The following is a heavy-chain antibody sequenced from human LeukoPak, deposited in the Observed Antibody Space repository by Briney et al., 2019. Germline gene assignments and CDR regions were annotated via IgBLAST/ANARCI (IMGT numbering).Heavy chain of an antibody. D-gene: IGHD2-2*01. CDR2: IYPGDSDT. Sequence: GESLKISCKGSGYSFNNYWIGWGRQMPGKGLEWVGIIYPGDSDTRYSPSFQGQVTISADKSISTAYLQWRSLKASDTAMYYCARRDCSSTSCSFDYWGQGTLVTVSS. CDR1: GYSFNNYW. V-gene: IGHV5-51*01. J-gene: IGHJ4*02. CDR3: ARRDCSSTSCSFDY.